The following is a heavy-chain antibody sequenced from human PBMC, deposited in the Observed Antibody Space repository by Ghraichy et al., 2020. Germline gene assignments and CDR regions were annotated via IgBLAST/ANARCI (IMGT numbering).Heavy chain of an antibody. Sequence: GGSLRLSCAASGFTFSSYSMNWVRQAPGKGLEWVSYISSSSSTIYYADSVKGRFTISRDNAKNSLYLQMNSLRDEDTAVYYCARDRGRDGYRPDVFDIWGQGTMVTVSP. CDR1: GFTFSSYS. CDR3: ARDRGRDGYRPDVFDI. J-gene: IGHJ3*02. CDR2: ISSSSSTI. V-gene: IGHV3-48*02. D-gene: IGHD5-24*01.